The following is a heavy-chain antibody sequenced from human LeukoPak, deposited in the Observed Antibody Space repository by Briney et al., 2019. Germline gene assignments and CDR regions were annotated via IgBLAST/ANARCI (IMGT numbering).Heavy chain of an antibody. J-gene: IGHJ6*02. CDR2: INHSGST. CDR3: AKTRLVATTYYYYYYGMDV. CDR1: GGSFSGYY. D-gene: IGHD5-12*01. Sequence: PSETLSLTCAVYGGSFSGYYWSWIRQPPGKGLEWIGEINHSGSTNYNPSLKSRVTISVDTSKNQFSLKLSSVTAADTAVYYCAKTRLVATTYYYYYYGMDVWGQGTTVTVSS. V-gene: IGHV4-34*01.